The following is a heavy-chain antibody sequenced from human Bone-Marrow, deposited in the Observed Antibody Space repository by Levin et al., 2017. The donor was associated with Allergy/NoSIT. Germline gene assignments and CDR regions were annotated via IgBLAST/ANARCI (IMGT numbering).Heavy chain of an antibody. J-gene: IGHJ5*02. Sequence: SETLSLTCNVSSGSMNTYYWTWIRQPAGAGLEFIGRIHTSEGPIYNPSLRSRLSMSLDTSNNQFSLNLRSVTAADTALYYCARSDPRSPVKAYDRWGQGTVLTVSS. V-gene: IGHV4-4*07. CDR3: ARSDPRSPVKAYDR. D-gene: IGHD2-21*01. CDR2: IHTSEGP. CDR1: SGSMNTYY.